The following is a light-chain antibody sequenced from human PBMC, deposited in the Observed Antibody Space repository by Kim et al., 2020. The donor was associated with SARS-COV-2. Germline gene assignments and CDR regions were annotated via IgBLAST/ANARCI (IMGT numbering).Light chain of an antibody. CDR1: SSDVGSHNY. CDR2: NVR. CDR3: SSYTSNNTLV. J-gene: IGLJ1*01. Sequence: GQSITISCTGASSDVGSHNYVSWYQQHPGKAPKLMIYNVRNRPSGISNRFSGSKSGNTASLTMSGLQAEDEADYYCSSYTSNNTLVFGTGTKVTVL. V-gene: IGLV2-14*03.